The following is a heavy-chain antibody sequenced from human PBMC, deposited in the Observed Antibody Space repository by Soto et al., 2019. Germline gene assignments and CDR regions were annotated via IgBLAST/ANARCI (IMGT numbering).Heavy chain of an antibody. CDR3: ARGRYASSGYSWFDY. D-gene: IGHD6-25*01. Sequence: GGSLRLSCAASGFTVSDNYMSWARQAPGKGLEWVSVMYSGGSTYYADSVKGRFTISRDNSKNTLYVQMNSLRPEDTAVYYCARGRYASSGYSWFDYWGQGTLVTVSS. CDR1: GFTVSDNY. J-gene: IGHJ4*02. V-gene: IGHV3-66*02. CDR2: MYSGGST.